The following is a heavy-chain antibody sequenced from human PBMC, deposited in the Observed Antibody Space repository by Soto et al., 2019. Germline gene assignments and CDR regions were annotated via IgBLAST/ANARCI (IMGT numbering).Heavy chain of an antibody. CDR2: INTDGSST. V-gene: IGHV3-74*01. CDR3: ARATVSAPEDY. D-gene: IGHD1-26*01. CDR1: GFTFSSFW. J-gene: IGHJ4*02. Sequence: GGSLRLSCAVSGFTFSSFWMHWVRQAPGEGLVWVSRINTDGSSTSYADSVKGRFTISRDNAKNSLYLQMNSLRDEDTAVYYCARATVSAPEDYWGQGTLVTVSS.